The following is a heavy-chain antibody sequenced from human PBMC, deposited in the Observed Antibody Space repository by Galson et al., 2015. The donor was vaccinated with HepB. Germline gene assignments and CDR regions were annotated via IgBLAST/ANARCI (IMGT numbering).Heavy chain of an antibody. D-gene: IGHD2-2*01. V-gene: IGHV4-59*01. CDR2: IYYSGST. CDR3: ARAERDCSSTSCYAPDGFDP. J-gene: IGHJ5*02. CDR1: GGSISSYY. Sequence: ETLSLTCTVSGGSISSYYWSWIRQPPGKGLEWIGYIYYSGSTNYNPSLKSRVTISVDTSKNQFSLKLSSVTAADTAVYYCARAERDCSSTSCYAPDGFDPWGQGTLVTVSS.